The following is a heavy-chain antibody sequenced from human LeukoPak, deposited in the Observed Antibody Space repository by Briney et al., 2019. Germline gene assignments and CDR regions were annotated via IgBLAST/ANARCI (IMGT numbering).Heavy chain of an antibody. CDR1: GYTFTSYY. CDR3: ARDRHLLYYGSGSYYFDY. V-gene: IGHV1-46*01. CDR2: INPSGGST. Sequence: ASVKVSCKASGYTFTSYYMHWVRQAPGQGLEWMGIINPSGGSTSYAQKFQGRVTMTRDMSTCTVYMELSSLRSEDTAVYYCARDRHLLYYGSGSYYFDYWGQGTLVTVSS. J-gene: IGHJ4*02. D-gene: IGHD3-10*01.